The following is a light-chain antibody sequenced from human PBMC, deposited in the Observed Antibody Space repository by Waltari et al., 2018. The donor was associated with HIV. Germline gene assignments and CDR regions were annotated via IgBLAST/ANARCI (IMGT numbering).Light chain of an antibody. Sequence: QTVVTQEPSLTVSPGGTVPPTCASSTGPVTSGYYPNWFQQKPGQAPRALIYSTNHTHSWTPARFSGSLLGGKPALTLSGVQPEDEAEYYCLLYYGGAQPYVVFGGGTKLTVL. V-gene: IGLV7-43*01. CDR3: LLYYGGAQPYVV. CDR2: STN. CDR1: TGPVTSGYY. J-gene: IGLJ2*01.